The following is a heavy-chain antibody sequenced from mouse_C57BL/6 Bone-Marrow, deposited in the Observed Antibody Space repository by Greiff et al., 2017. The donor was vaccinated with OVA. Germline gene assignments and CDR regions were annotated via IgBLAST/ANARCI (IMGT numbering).Heavy chain of an antibody. D-gene: IGHD1-1*01. CDR3: AREGGSSYFDY. Sequence: QVQLKESGAELARPGASVKLSCKASGYTFTSYGISWVKQRTGQGLEWIGEIYPRSGNTYYNEKFKGKATLTADKSSSTAYMELRSLTSEDSAVYFCAREGGSSYFDYWGQGTTLTVSS. J-gene: IGHJ2*01. V-gene: IGHV1-81*01. CDR1: GYTFTSYG. CDR2: IYPRSGNT.